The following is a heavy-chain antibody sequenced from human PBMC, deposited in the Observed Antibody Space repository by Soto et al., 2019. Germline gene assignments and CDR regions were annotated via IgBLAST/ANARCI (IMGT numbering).Heavy chain of an antibody. J-gene: IGHJ4*02. Sequence: ASVKVSCKASGGAFGSYAISWVRQAPGQGLEWMGGIIPIFGTANYAQKFQGRVTITADESTSTAYMELSSLRSEDTAVYYCARDDCSSTSCYTYYFDYWGQGTLVTVYS. CDR3: ARDDCSSTSCYTYYFDY. D-gene: IGHD2-2*02. CDR2: IIPIFGTA. V-gene: IGHV1-69*13. CDR1: GGAFGSYA.